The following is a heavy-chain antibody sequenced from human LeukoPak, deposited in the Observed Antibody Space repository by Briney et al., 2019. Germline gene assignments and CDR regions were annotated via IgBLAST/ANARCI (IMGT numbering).Heavy chain of an antibody. Sequence: GGSLRLSCAASGFTFSSYWMSWVRQAPGKGLEWVATIKQDGSERFYVDSVKGRFTISRDNAENSLFLQMNSLRAEDTAVYYCARGHYGSVTYYPLRYWGQGTLVTVSS. J-gene: IGHJ4*02. CDR3: ARGHYGSVTYYPLRY. D-gene: IGHD3-10*01. CDR2: IKQDGSER. CDR1: GFTFSSYW. V-gene: IGHV3-7*01.